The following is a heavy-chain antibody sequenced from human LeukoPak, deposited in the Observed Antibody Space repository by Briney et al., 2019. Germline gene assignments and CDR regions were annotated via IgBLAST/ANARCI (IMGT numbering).Heavy chain of an antibody. CDR2: VSANGGST. D-gene: IGHD6-13*01. V-gene: IGHV3-23*01. CDR3: ASHIPAADTGFDY. Sequence: GGSLRLSCAASGLTFSTCAMSWVRQAPGKGLEWVSSVSANGGSTYYADSVKGRFTISRDNSKNTLYLQMNSLRVEDTAIYFCASHIPAADTGFDYWGQGSLATVSS. J-gene: IGHJ4*02. CDR1: GLTFSTCA.